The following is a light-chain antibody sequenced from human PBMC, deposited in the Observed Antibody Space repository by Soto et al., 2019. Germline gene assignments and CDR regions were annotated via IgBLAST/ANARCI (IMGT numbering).Light chain of an antibody. V-gene: IGKV3-20*01. J-gene: IGKJ1*01. Sequence: EIVLTQSPATLSLSPGERATLSCRASQSVGRNLAWYQQIPGQAPRLLIYGARTRATGVPDRFSASGSGTDFSLTISRLEPEDFAVYYCQQYGTSPWTFGQGTKVDIK. CDR1: QSVGRN. CDR2: GAR. CDR3: QQYGTSPWT.